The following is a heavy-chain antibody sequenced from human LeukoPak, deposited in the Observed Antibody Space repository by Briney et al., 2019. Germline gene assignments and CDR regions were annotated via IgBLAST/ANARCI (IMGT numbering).Heavy chain of an antibody. CDR1: GFTFSSYS. V-gene: IGHV3-21*01. CDR3: ARAHHPGSGWDFDY. J-gene: IGHJ4*02. Sequence: GGSLSLSCAASGFTFSSYSMNWVRQAPGKGLEWVSSISSSSSYIYYADSVKGRFTISRDNAKNSLYLQMNSLRAEDTAVYYCARAHHPGSGWDFDYWGQGTLVTVSS. D-gene: IGHD6-19*01. CDR2: ISSSSSYI.